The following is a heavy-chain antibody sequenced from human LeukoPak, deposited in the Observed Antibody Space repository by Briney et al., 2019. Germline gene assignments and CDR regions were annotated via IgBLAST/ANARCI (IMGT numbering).Heavy chain of an antibody. CDR1: GYTFTSYG. CDR3: AREQWLVRDIYYYYGMDV. Sequence: GASVKVSCKASGYTFTSYGISWVRQAPGQVLEWMGWISAYNGNTNYAQKLQGRVTMTTDTSTSTAYMELRSLRSDDTAVYYCAREQWLVRDIYYYYGMDVWGQGTTVTVSS. J-gene: IGHJ6*02. CDR2: ISAYNGNT. V-gene: IGHV1-18*01. D-gene: IGHD6-19*01.